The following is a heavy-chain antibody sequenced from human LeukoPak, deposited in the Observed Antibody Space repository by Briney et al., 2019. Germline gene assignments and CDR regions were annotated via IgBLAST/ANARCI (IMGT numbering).Heavy chain of an antibody. CDR2: FDPEDAET. CDR1: GYTLTELS. V-gene: IGHV1-24*01. D-gene: IGHD1-26*01. CDR3: ATALVGATQYYFDY. Sequence: ASVRVSCKVSGYTLTELSMHWVRQAPGKGGEWMGGFDPEDAETIYAQKFHGRVTMTEDTSTDTAYMELSSLRSEDTAVYYCATALVGATQYYFDYWGQGTLVTVSS. J-gene: IGHJ4*02.